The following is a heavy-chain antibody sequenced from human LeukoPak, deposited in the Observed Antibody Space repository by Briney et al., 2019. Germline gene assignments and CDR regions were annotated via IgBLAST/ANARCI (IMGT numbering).Heavy chain of an antibody. CDR3: ARDRRAARLHLDY. J-gene: IGHJ4*02. CDR1: GFTFSSYA. CDR2: ISGSGGST. D-gene: IGHD5-24*01. V-gene: IGHV3-23*01. Sequence: GGSLRLSCAASGFTFSSYAMSWVRQAPGKGLEWVSAISGSGGSTYYADSVQGRFTISRDNSKNTLYLQMNSLRAEDTAVYYCARDRRAARLHLDYWGQGTLVTVSS.